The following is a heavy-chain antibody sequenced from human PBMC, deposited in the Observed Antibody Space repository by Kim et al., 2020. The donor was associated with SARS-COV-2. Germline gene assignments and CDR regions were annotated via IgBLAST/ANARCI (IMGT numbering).Heavy chain of an antibody. CDR3: ARLHYYGSGSFDY. Sequence: GGSLRLSCAASGFTFSSYEMNWVRQAPGKGLEWVSYISSSGSTIYYADSVKGRFTISRDNAKNSLYLQMNSLRAEDTAVYYCARLHYYGSGSFDYWGQGTLVTVSS. J-gene: IGHJ4*02. D-gene: IGHD3-10*01. CDR2: ISSSGSTI. CDR1: GFTFSSYE. V-gene: IGHV3-48*03.